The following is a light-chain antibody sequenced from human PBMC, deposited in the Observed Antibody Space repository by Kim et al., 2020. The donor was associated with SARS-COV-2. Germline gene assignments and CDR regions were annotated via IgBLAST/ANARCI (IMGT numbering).Light chain of an antibody. CDR1: QDITKY. CDR2: GAS. V-gene: IGKV1-33*01. J-gene: IGKJ5*01. Sequence: SAYVGDRVTITCQASQDITKYLNWYQQKPGKAPKRLIYGASNLEAGVSSRFSGGGSGTDFTLTITSLQPEGIATYYCQQYDNLPTFGQGTRLEIK. CDR3: QQYDNLPT.